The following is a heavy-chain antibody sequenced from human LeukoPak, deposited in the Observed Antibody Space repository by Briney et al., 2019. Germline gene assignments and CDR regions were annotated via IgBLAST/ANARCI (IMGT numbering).Heavy chain of an antibody. CDR3: ARSEAIYGDPPAY. CDR2: IYYSGST. Sequence: SETLSLTCTVSGGSISSYYWSWIRQPPGKGLEWIGYIYYSGSTNYNPSLKSRVTISVDKSKNQFSLKLSSVTAADTAVYYCARSEAIYGDPPAYWGQGTLVTVSS. D-gene: IGHD4-17*01. J-gene: IGHJ4*02. CDR1: GGSISSYY. V-gene: IGHV4-59*12.